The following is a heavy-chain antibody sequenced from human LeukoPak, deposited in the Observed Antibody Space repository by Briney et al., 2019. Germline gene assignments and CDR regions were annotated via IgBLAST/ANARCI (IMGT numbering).Heavy chain of an antibody. D-gene: IGHD1-14*01. V-gene: IGHV1-46*01. CDR1: GYTFTSNY. Sequence: GASVKVSCKASGYTFTSNYMHWVRQAPGQGLEWMGIINPSGSSTSYAQKFQGRVTMTRDTSTSTVYMELSSLRSEDTAVYYCASQINWHTTFDYWGQGTLVTVSS. CDR2: INPSGSST. CDR3: ASQINWHTTFDY. J-gene: IGHJ4*02.